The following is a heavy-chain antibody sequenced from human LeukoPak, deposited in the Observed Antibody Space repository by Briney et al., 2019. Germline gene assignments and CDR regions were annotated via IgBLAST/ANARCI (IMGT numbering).Heavy chain of an antibody. CDR3: ARRYCSSTSCLIDY. V-gene: IGHV3-23*01. J-gene: IGHJ4*02. CDR1: GFTFSSHA. D-gene: IGHD2-2*01. Sequence: PGGSLRLSCAASGFTFSSHAMSWVRQAPGKGLEWVSAISGSGGSTYYADSVKGRFTISRDNSKNTLYLQMNSLRAEDTAVYYCARRYCSSTSCLIDYWGQGTLVTVSS. CDR2: ISGSGGST.